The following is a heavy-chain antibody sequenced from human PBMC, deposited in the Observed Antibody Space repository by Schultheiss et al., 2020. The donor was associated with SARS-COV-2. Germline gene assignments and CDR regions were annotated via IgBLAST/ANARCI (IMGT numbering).Heavy chain of an antibody. V-gene: IGHV4-34*01. CDR2: INHSGST. D-gene: IGHD3-16*01. J-gene: IGHJ4*02. CDR1: GFTFSDYY. CDR3: ARDLVWDIRGY. Sequence: GSLRLSCAASGFTFSDYYMSWIRQAPGKGLEWIGEINHSGSTNYNPSLKSRVTISVDTSKNQFSLKLSSVTAADTAVYYCARDLVWDIRGYWGQGTLVTVSS.